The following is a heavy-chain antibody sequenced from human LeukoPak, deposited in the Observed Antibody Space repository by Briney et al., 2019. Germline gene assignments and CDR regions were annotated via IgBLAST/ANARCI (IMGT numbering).Heavy chain of an antibody. Sequence: SETLSLTCAVYGGSFSGYYWSWIRQPPGKGLEWIGEINHSGSTNYNPSLKSRVTISVDTSKNQSSLKLSSVTAADTAVYYCARGRDYDILTGYYYYGMDVWGQGTTVTVSS. CDR1: GGSFSGYY. D-gene: IGHD3-9*01. CDR3: ARGRDYDILTGYYYYGMDV. J-gene: IGHJ6*02. V-gene: IGHV4-34*01. CDR2: INHSGST.